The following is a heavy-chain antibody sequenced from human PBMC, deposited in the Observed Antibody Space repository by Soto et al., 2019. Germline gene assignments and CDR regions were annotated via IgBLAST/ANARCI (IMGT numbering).Heavy chain of an antibody. CDR1: GFTFSSYE. V-gene: IGHV3-48*03. CDR3: ARDYDRYYYYGMDV. CDR2: ISSSGSTI. Sequence: GGSLRLSCAASGFTFSSYEMNWVRQAPGKGLEWVSYISSSGSTIYYADSVKGRFTISRDNAKNSLYLQMNSLRAEDTAVYYCARDYDRYYYYGMDVWGQGTTVTVSS. J-gene: IGHJ6*02. D-gene: IGHD3-16*01.